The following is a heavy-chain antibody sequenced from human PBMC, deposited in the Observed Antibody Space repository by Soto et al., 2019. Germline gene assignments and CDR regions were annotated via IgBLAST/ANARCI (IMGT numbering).Heavy chain of an antibody. Sequence: HVQLQESGPGLLKPSETLSLTCTVSGDSISNYYWSWIRQPPGKGLEWIAYFYYGGSTDYHPSFQSRVITSIDTSKNQFSLKLSAVTAADTAVYYCATQRLFNNGWFAWFDTWGQGTLVTVSS. CDR1: GDSISNYY. CDR2: FYYGGST. CDR3: ATQRLFNNGWFAWFDT. J-gene: IGHJ5*02. D-gene: IGHD6-19*01. V-gene: IGHV4-59*01.